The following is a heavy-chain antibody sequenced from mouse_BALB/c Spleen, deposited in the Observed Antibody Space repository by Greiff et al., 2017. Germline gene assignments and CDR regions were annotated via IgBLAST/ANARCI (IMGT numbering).Heavy chain of an antibody. J-gene: IGHJ4*01. CDR1: GDSITSGY. CDR3: ARGGLITTVVAPAMDY. V-gene: IGHV3-8*02. Sequence: DVKLQESGPSLVKPSQTLSLTCSVTGDSITSGYWNWIRKFPGNKLEYMGYISYSGSTYYNPSLKSRISITRDTSKNQYYLQLNSVTTEDTATYYCARGGLITTVVAPAMDYWGQGTSVTVSS. CDR2: ISYSGST. D-gene: IGHD1-1*01.